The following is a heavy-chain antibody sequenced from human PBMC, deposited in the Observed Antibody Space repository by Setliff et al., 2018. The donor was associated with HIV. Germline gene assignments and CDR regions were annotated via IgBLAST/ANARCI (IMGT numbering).Heavy chain of an antibody. Sequence: SETLSLTCTVTGGSISSGGFYWTWIRQHPGKGLEWIGYIYNTGSTYHSPSLESRVTISIDTSKNQFSLKLSSVTAADTAVYYCARVPVCSSTSCLHVNAFDIWGQGTMVTVSS. CDR3: ARVPVCSSTSCLHVNAFDI. V-gene: IGHV4-31*03. J-gene: IGHJ3*02. D-gene: IGHD2-2*01. CDR1: GGSISSGGFY. CDR2: IYNTGST.